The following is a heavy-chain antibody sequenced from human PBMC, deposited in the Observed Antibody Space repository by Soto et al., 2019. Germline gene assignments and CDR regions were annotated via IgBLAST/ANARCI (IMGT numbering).Heavy chain of an antibody. CDR2: MHYSGNT. Sequence: QPQLQESGPGLVKPSETLSLTCTVSGGSIISDHYYLAWIRQPPGKGLEWIGNMHYSGNTYQNPSLKSRVTIFVDTSKNQFSLHLSSVTAADTAVYYCARHGGNKFDYWGQGTLVTVSS. V-gene: IGHV4-39*01. J-gene: IGHJ4*02. CDR3: ARHGGNKFDY. CDR1: GGSIISDHYY. D-gene: IGHD3-16*01.